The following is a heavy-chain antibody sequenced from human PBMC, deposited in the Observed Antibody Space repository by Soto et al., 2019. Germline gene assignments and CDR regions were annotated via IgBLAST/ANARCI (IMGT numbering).Heavy chain of an antibody. CDR2: INSNGGST. D-gene: IGHD3-3*01. CDR1: GFTFSSYA. V-gene: IGHV3-64*01. CDR3: ARVAFYDFWSGYYKYFDY. Sequence: EVQLVESGGGLVQPGGSLRLSCAASGFTFSSYAMHWVRQAPGKGLEYVSAINSNGGSTYYANSVKGRFTISRDNSKSTLYLQMGSLRAEDMAVYYCARVAFYDFWSGYYKYFDYWGQGTLVTVSS. J-gene: IGHJ4*02.